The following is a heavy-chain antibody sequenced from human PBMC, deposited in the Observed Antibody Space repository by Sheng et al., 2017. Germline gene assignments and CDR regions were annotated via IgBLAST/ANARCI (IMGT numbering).Heavy chain of an antibody. CDR3: ARATKTEPAAMDVRYYYYGMDV. D-gene: IGHD2-2*01. V-gene: IGHV4-31*03. Sequence: QVQLQESGPGLVKPSQTLSLTCTVSGGSISSGGYYWSWIRQHPGKGLEWIGYIYYSGSTYYNPSLKSRVTISVDTSKNQFSLKLSSVTAADTAVYYCARATKTEPAAMDVRYYYYGMDVWGQGTTVTVSS. CDR2: IYYSGST. CDR1: GGSISSGGYY. J-gene: IGHJ6*02.